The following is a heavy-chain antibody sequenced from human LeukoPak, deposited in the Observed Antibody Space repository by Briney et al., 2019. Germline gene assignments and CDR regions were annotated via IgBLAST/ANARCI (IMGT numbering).Heavy chain of an antibody. Sequence: GGSLRLSCAASGFTFSTYEMNWVRQAPGKELEWVSYISNSGNTIYYADSVKGRFTISRDNAKNSLYLQMNSLRDEDTALYSCARGNWFDPWGQGTLVTVSS. J-gene: IGHJ5*02. CDR1: GFTFSTYE. V-gene: IGHV3-48*03. CDR3: ARGNWFDP. CDR2: ISNSGNTI.